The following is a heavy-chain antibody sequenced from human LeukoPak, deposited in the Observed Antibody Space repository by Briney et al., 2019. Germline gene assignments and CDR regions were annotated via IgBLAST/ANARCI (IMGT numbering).Heavy chain of an antibody. CDR3: AREGGSGSYYNFDYYYMDV. D-gene: IGHD3-10*01. Sequence: ASVKVSCKASGYTFTGYYMHWVRQAPGQGLEWMGWMNPNSGNTGYAQKFQGRVTMTRNTSISTAYMELSSLRSEDTAVYYCAREGGSGSYYNFDYYYMDVWGKGTTVTISS. J-gene: IGHJ6*03. CDR2: MNPNSGNT. CDR1: GYTFTGYY. V-gene: IGHV1-8*02.